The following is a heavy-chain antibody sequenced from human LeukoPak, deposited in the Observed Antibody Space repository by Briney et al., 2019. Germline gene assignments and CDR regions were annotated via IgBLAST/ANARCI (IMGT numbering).Heavy chain of an antibody. Sequence: ASVKVSCKASGYTFTSYYMHWVRQAPGQGLEWMGWINPNSGGTNYAQKFQGRVTMTRDTSISTAYMELSRLRSDDTAVYYCARDPQGIYYDSSGYYNDYWGQGTLVTVSS. CDR1: GYTFTSYY. CDR3: ARDPQGIYYDSSGYYNDY. V-gene: IGHV1-2*02. D-gene: IGHD3-22*01. CDR2: INPNSGGT. J-gene: IGHJ4*02.